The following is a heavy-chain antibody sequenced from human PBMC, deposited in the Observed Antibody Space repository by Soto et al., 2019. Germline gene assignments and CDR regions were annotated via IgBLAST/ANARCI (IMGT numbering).Heavy chain of an antibody. D-gene: IGHD3-3*01. V-gene: IGHV1-18*01. CDR3: ARYNSGSMDFGVVIFGLGYYYMDV. CDR1: GYTFTSYG. Sequence: QVQLVQSGAEVKKPGASVKVSCKASGYTFTSYGISWVRQAPGQGLEWMGWISAYNGNTNYAQKLQGRVTMTTDTSTSTAYMELRSLRSDDTAVYYCARYNSGSMDFGVVIFGLGYYYMDVWGKGTTVTVSS. J-gene: IGHJ6*03. CDR2: ISAYNGNT.